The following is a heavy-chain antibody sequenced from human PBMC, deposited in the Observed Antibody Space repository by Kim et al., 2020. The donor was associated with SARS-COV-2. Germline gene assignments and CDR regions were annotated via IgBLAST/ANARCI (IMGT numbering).Heavy chain of an antibody. V-gene: IGHV4-59*01. CDR3: AREMATIFGAFDI. J-gene: IGHJ3*02. D-gene: IGHD3-3*01. Sequence: YNPSLKSRVTISVDTAKNQFSLRLSSVTAADTAVYYCAREMATIFGAFDIWGQGTMVTVSS.